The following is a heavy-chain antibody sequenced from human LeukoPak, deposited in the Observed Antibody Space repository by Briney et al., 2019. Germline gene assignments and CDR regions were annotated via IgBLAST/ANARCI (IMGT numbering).Heavy chain of an antibody. CDR3: ARHGCSSTSCYNNWFDP. CDR1: GGSFSGYY. D-gene: IGHD2-2*02. Sequence: SETLSLTCVVYGGSFSGYYWSWIRQPPGKGLEWIGEINHSGSTNYNPSLKSRVTISVDTSKNQFSLKLSSVTAADTAVYYCARHGCSSTSCYNNWFDPWGQGTLVTVSS. J-gene: IGHJ5*02. V-gene: IGHV4-34*01. CDR2: INHSGST.